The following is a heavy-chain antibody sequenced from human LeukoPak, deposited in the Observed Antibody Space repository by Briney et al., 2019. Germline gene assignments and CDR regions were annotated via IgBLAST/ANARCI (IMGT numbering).Heavy chain of an antibody. CDR3: AKEAGKRGHSYVLGG. V-gene: IGHV3-30*18. D-gene: IGHD5-18*01. CDR2: ISYDGSNK. CDR1: GFTFSSYD. J-gene: IGHJ4*02. Sequence: PGGSLRLSCAASGFTFSSYDMHWVRQAPGKGLEWVAVISYDGSNKYYADSVKGRFTISRDNSKNTLYLQMNSLRAEDTAVYYCAKEAGKRGHSYVLGGWGQGTLVTVSS.